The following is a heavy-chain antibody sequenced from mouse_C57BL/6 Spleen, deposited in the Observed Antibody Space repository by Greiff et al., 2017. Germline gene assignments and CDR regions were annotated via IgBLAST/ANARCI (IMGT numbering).Heavy chain of an antibody. Sequence: DVQLVESGEGLVKPGGSLKLSCAASGFTFSSYAMSWVRQTPEKRLEWVAYISSGGDYIYYADTVKGRFTISRDNARNTLYLQMSSLKSEDTAMYYCTRDGYYVGAMDYWGQGTSVTVSS. CDR2: ISSGGDYI. CDR3: TRDGYYVGAMDY. CDR1: GFTFSSYA. J-gene: IGHJ4*01. D-gene: IGHD2-3*01. V-gene: IGHV5-9-1*02.